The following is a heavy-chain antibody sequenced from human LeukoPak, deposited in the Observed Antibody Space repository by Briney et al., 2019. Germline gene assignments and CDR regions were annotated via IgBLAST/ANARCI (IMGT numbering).Heavy chain of an antibody. CDR3: ARGERFSSGFESVGGDC. CDR2: ISYDGSNK. D-gene: IGHD3-22*01. CDR1: GFTFSSYA. J-gene: IGHJ4*02. Sequence: GRSLRLSCAASGFTFSSYAMHWVRQAPGKGLEWVAVISYDGSNKYYADSVKGRFTISRDNSKNTLYLQVNSLRPEDTAVYYCARGERFSSGFESVGGDCWGQGTLVTVSS. V-gene: IGHV3-30-3*01.